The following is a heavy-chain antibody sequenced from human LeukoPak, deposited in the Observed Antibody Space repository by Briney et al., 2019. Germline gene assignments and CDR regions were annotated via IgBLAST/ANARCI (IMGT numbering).Heavy chain of an antibody. Sequence: GGSLRLSCAVSGFTFSSYGMHWVRQAPGKGLEWVAFIRYDGSNKYYADSVKGRFTISRDNSKNTLYLQMNSLRAEDTAVYYCAKRGYSYGPHGSFDYWGQGTLVTVSS. CDR3: AKRGYSYGPHGSFDY. CDR2: IRYDGSNK. CDR1: GFTFSSYG. D-gene: IGHD5-18*01. J-gene: IGHJ4*02. V-gene: IGHV3-30*02.